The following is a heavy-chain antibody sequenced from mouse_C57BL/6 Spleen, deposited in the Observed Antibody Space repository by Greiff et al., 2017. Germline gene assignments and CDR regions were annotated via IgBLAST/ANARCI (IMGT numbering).Heavy chain of an antibody. V-gene: IGHV2-3*01. D-gene: IGHD1-1*02. Sequence: VMLVESGPGLVAPSQSLSITCTVSGFSLTSYGVSWVRQPPGKGLEWLGVIWGDGSTNYHSALISRLSISKDNSKRQVFLNLNSLQSYDTATYYCASYGRSLHWYFDVWGTGTTVTVSS. CDR3: ASYGRSLHWYFDV. CDR1: GFSLTSYG. J-gene: IGHJ1*03. CDR2: IWGDGST.